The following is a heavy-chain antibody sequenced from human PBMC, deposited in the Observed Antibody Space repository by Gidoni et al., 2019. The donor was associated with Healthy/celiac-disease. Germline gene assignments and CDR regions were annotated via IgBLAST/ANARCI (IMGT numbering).Heavy chain of an antibody. CDR2: IYYSGST. CDR1: GGSISSSSYY. CDR3: ARIIAAAGRYYFDY. J-gene: IGHJ4*02. V-gene: IGHV4-39*01. D-gene: IGHD6-13*01. Sequence: QLQLQESGPGLVKPSETLSLTCTVSGGSISSSSYYWGWSRQPPGKGLEWVGSIYYSGSTYYNPSLKSRVTISVDTSKNQFSLKLSSVTAADTAVYYCARIIAAAGRYYFDYWGQGTLVTVSS.